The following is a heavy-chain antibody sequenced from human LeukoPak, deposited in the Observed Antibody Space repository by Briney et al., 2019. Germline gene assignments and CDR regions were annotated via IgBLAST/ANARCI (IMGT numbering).Heavy chain of an antibody. CDR3: ARTLSGYYYVFYFDY. J-gene: IGHJ4*02. CDR1: GGSISSYY. V-gene: IGHV4-59*08. Sequence: KPSETLSLTCTVSGGSISSYYWSWIRQPPGKGLEWIGYIYYSGSTNYNPSLKSRVTISVDTSKNQFSLKLSSVTAADTAVYYCARTLSGYYYVFYFDYWGQGTLVTVSS. D-gene: IGHD3-22*01. CDR2: IYYSGST.